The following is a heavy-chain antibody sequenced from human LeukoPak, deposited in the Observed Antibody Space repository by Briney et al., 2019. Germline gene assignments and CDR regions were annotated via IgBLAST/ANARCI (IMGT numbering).Heavy chain of an antibody. V-gene: IGHV4-34*01. CDR3: ARDYDGFGY. CDR2: INHSGST. D-gene: IGHD3-22*01. CDR1: GGSFSGYY. Sequence: SETLSLTCAVYGGSFSGYYWSWIRQPPGKGLEWIGEINHSGSTNYNPSLKSRVTISVDTSKNQFSLKLSSVTAADTAVYYCARDYDGFGYWGQGTLVTVSS. J-gene: IGHJ4*02.